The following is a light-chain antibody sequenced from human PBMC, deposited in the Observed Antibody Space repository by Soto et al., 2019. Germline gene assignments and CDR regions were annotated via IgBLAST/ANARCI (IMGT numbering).Light chain of an antibody. Sequence: EIVLTQSPGTLSLCPGERATLSCRASQSVSSSYLAWYQQKPGQAPRLLIYGASSRATGIPGRFSGSGSGTDFTLTISRLEPEDFAVYYCQQYGSSPRTFGQGTKVDIK. CDR2: GAS. V-gene: IGKV3-20*01. J-gene: IGKJ1*01. CDR1: QSVSSSY. CDR3: QQYGSSPRT.